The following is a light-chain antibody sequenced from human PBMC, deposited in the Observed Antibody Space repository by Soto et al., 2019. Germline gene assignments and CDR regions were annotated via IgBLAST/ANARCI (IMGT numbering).Light chain of an antibody. CDR3: QSYDSSLSGYV. V-gene: IGLV1-40*01. Sequence: QSVLTQPPSVSGAPGQRVTISCTGSSSNIGAGYDVHWYQQLPGTAPKLLIYGNCNRPSGVPDRFSGSKSGTSAPLAITGLPAEDEADYYCQSYDSSLSGYVFGTGTKLTVL. CDR2: GNC. CDR1: SSNIGAGYD. J-gene: IGLJ1*01.